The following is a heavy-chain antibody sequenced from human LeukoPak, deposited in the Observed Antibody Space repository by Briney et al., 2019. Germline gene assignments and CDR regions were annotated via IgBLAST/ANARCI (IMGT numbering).Heavy chain of an antibody. D-gene: IGHD2-8*01. CDR1: GGSISPYY. J-gene: IGHJ4*02. CDR3: ARVYCTNGVCPDTIDY. V-gene: IGHV4-59*12. Sequence: SETLSLTCTVSGGSISPYYWSWIRQPPGKGLEWIGYIYHSGSTYYNPSLKSRVTISVDRSKNQFSLKLSSVTAADTAVYYCARVYCTNGVCPDTIDYWGQGTLVTVSS. CDR2: IYHSGST.